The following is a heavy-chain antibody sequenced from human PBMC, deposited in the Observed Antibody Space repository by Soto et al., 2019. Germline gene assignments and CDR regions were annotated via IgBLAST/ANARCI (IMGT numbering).Heavy chain of an antibody. CDR3: AKMEGMDPWAYSFDY. D-gene: IGHD2-2*03. Sequence: EVRVLESGGGLVQPGGSLRLSCAATGFTFSDFAMSWVRQAPGTGLEWVSRIYGGGNGPHYADSVKGRVTISRDNSKNTLYLQMNSLRAEDTAVYYCAKMEGMDPWAYSFDYWGQGTLVTVSS. CDR1: GFTFSDFA. J-gene: IGHJ4*02. V-gene: IGHV3-23*01. CDR2: IYGGGNGP.